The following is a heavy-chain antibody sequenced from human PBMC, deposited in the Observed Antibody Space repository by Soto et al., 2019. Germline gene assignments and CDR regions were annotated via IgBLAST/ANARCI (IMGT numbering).Heavy chain of an antibody. CDR2: ISYDGSNK. V-gene: IGHV3-30*18. CDR1: GFTFSSYG. Sequence: QVQLVESGGGVVQPGRSLRLSCAASGFTFSSYGMHWVRQAPGKGLEWVAVISYDGSNKYYADSVKCRFTISRDNSKNTLYLQMNSLRAEDTAVYYCAKGYQLPKDYWGQGTLVTVSS. D-gene: IGHD2-2*01. CDR3: AKGYQLPKDY. J-gene: IGHJ4*02.